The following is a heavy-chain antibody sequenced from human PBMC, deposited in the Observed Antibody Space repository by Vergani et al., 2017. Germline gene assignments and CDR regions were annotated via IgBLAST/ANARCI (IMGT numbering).Heavy chain of an antibody. Sequence: QVQLVQSGAEVKKPGSSVKVSCKASGGTFSSYTISWVRQAPGQGLEWMGRIIPILGIANYAHKFQGMVTITADKSTSTAYMELSSLRSEDTAVYYCARSSRYCSGGSCYSYYYYGMDVWGQGTTVTVSS. CDR1: GGTFSSYT. V-gene: IGHV1-69*02. CDR2: IIPILGIA. CDR3: ARSSRYCSGGSCYSYYYYGMDV. D-gene: IGHD2-15*01. J-gene: IGHJ6*02.